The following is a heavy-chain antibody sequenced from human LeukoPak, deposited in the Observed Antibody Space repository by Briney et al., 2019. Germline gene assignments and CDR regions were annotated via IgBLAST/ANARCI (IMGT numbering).Heavy chain of an antibody. CDR3: ARDLMIASNWFDP. J-gene: IGHJ5*02. D-gene: IGHD3-22*01. V-gene: IGHV3-30-3*01. Sequence: GGSLRLSCAASGFTFSSYVMHWVRQVPGKGLEWVAFMSNDGSNKYYADSVKGRFSISRDNSKNTLYLQMNSLRAEDTAVYYCARDLMIASNWFDPWGQGTLVTVSS. CDR2: MSNDGSNK. CDR1: GFTFSSYV.